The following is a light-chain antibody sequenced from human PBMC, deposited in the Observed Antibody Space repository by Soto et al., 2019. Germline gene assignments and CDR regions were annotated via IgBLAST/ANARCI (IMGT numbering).Light chain of an antibody. J-gene: IGLJ2*01. CDR1: SGHSSYA. CDR2: LKSDGSH. CDR3: QTWGTGVLV. V-gene: IGLV4-69*01. Sequence: QLVLTQSPSASASLGASVKLTCTLSSGHSSYAIAWHQQQPEKGPRYLMKLKSDGSHNKGDGIPDRFSGSSSGAERYLTISSLQSEDEGDYYCQTWGTGVLVFGGGTKVTVL.